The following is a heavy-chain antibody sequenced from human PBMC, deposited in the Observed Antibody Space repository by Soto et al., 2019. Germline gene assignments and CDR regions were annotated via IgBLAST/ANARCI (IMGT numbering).Heavy chain of an antibody. J-gene: IGHJ4*02. CDR2: ISSSSSTT. V-gene: IGHV3-48*02. CDR1: GFTFSTYN. CDR3: ARDSPRGNVDLAY. D-gene: IGHD2-21*01. Sequence: GESLKISCAASGFTFSTYNMNWFRQAPWKGLEWVSYISSSSSTTYYADSVKGRFTISRDNAKNSLYLQMNSLRDEDTAVYYCARDSPRGNVDLAYWGQGTLVTVSS.